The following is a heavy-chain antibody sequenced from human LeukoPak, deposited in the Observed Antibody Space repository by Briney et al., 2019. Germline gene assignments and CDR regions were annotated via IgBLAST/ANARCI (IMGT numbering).Heavy chain of an antibody. CDR2: ISGSGSTT. Sequence: PGGSLRLSCAASGFTFSSYAMTWVRQAPGKGLEWVSAISGSGSTTYYADSVKGRFTISRDNSKNTVFLQMNSLRVEDTALYYCAKGVPGSGWYSGFDAFDIWGQGTMVTVSS. V-gene: IGHV3-23*01. J-gene: IGHJ3*02. CDR3: AKGVPGSGWYSGFDAFDI. D-gene: IGHD6-19*01. CDR1: GFTFSSYA.